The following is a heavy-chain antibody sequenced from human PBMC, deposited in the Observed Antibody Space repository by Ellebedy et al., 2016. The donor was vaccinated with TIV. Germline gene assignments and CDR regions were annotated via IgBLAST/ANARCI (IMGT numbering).Heavy chain of an antibody. J-gene: IGHJ4*02. V-gene: IGHV4-59*08. CDR2: IYYSGST. CDR3: ARTLGYCSGGSCYYFDY. CDR1: GGSISSYY. Sequence: SETLSLXXTVSGGSISSYYWSWIRQPPGKGLEWIGYIYYSGSTNYNPSLKSRVTISVDTSKNQFSLKLSSVTAADTAVYYCARTLGYCSGGSCYYFDYWGQGTLVTVSS. D-gene: IGHD2-15*01.